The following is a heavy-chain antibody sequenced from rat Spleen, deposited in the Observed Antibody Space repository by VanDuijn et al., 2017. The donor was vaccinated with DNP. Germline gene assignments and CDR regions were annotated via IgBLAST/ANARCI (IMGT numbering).Heavy chain of an antibody. CDR3: ARLGYTTGGDY. V-gene: IGHV3-1*01. CDR1: GYSITSNY. CDR2: INYSGST. J-gene: IGHJ2*01. Sequence: EVQLQESGPGLVKPSQSLSLTCSVTGYSITSNYWAWIRKFPGNKMEWMGYINYSGSTGYSPSLKSRISITRDTSTNQFFLQLNSVTTEDTATYYCARLGYTTGGDYWGQGVMVTVSS. D-gene: IGHD1-6*01.